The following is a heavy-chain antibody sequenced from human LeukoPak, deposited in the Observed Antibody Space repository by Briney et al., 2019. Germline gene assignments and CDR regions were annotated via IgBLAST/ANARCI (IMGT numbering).Heavy chain of an antibody. V-gene: IGHV1-8*01. CDR2: MNPNSGNT. D-gene: IGHD6-19*01. J-gene: IGHJ4*02. CDR3: ARDSSGWYDNDY. Sequence: ASVKVSCKASGYTFTSYDINWVRQATGQGLEWMGWMNPNSGNTGYAQKFQGRVTMTRNTSISTAYMELSSLRSEDTAVYYRARDSSGWYDNDYWGQGTLVTVSS. CDR1: GYTFTSYD.